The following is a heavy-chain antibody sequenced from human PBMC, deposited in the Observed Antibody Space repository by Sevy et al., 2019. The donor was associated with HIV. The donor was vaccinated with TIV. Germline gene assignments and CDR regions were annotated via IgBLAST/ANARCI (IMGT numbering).Heavy chain of an antibody. Sequence: GGSLRLSCVDSGFTFHSHAMHWVRQAPGKGLEWVANIKQDGSEKYYVDSVKGRFTISRDNAKNSLYLQMNSLRPEDTAVYYCGRAMDVWGQGTTVTVSS. V-gene: IGHV3-7*01. CDR2: IKQDGSEK. CDR1: GFTFHSHA. J-gene: IGHJ6*02. CDR3: GRAMDV.